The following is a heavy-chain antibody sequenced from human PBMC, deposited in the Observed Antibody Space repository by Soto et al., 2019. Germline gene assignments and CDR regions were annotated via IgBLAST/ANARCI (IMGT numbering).Heavy chain of an antibody. CDR3: ARDRLVPYGYGMDV. CDR1: GFTFRSYG. Sequence: QMQLVESGGGVVQPGRSLRLSCAASGFTFRSYGIHWVRQAPGKGLEWVALMWFDGSKKYYVDSVKGRFAVSRDNSKNTLYLQMNTLRVEDTAVYYCARDRLVPYGYGMDVWGPGTPVTVSS. V-gene: IGHV3-33*01. CDR2: MWFDGSKK. J-gene: IGHJ6*02. D-gene: IGHD2-2*01.